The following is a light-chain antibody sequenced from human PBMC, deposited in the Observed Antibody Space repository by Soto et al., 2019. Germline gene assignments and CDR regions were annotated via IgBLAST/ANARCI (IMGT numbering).Light chain of an antibody. CDR3: HQYYTLPLT. J-gene: IGKJ4*01. CDR2: WGS. Sequence: DIVMTQSPDFLAVSLGERATINCRSSQSVFDSSDNKNYLAWYQQKPGQPLKKIIHWGSVRYYGVSDRFSGSGSATDFTLTISSLQVEDVAVYYCHQYYTLPLTFGGGTKVDIK. V-gene: IGKV4-1*01. CDR1: QSVFDSSDNKNY.